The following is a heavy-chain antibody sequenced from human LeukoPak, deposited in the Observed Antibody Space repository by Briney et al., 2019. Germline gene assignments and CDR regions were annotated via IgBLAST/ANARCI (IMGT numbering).Heavy chain of an antibody. V-gene: IGHV1-2*02. CDR2: INPNSGGT. Sequence: ASVKVSCKASGYTFTGYYMHWVRQAPGQGLEWMGWINPNSGGTNYAQKFQGRVTMTRDTSISTAYMGLSRLRSDDTAVYYCARDPEPTYYDHYMDVWGKGTTVTVSS. J-gene: IGHJ6*03. CDR3: ARDPEPTYYDHYMDV. CDR1: GYTFTGYY.